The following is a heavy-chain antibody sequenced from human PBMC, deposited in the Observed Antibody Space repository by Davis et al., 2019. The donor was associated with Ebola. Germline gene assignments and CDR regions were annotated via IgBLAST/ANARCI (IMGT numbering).Heavy chain of an antibody. D-gene: IGHD2-21*02. CDR2: ISAYNGNT. V-gene: IGHV1-18*01. CDR3: ARSYCGGACSGNYYYYYMDV. Sequence: ASVKVSCKASGYTFTSYGISWVRQAPGQGLEWMGWISAYNGNTNYAQKLQGRVTITTDTSTSTAYMELSRLRSEDTAVYYCARSYCGGACSGNYYYYYMDVWGKGNTVTVSS. CDR1: GYTFTSYG. J-gene: IGHJ6*03.